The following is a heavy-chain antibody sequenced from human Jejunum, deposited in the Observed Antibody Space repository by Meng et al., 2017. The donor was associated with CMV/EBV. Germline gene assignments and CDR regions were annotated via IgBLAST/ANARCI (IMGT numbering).Heavy chain of an antibody. J-gene: IGHJ4*02. CDR2: IKSDGSGT. Sequence: SGIPFSNYWMHWVRQGPGKGLVWVSRIKSDGSGTTYADSVKGRFTVSRDNAKNTLYLQMDSLRAEDTAVYYCVRGGGGSYYGFRWGRGTLVTVSS. CDR3: VRGGGGSYYGFR. CDR1: GIPFSNYW. V-gene: IGHV3-74*01. D-gene: IGHD3/OR15-3a*01.